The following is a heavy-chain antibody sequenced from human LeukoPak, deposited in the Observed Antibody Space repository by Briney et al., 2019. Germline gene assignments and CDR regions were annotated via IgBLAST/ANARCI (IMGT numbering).Heavy chain of an antibody. J-gene: IGHJ3*02. D-gene: IGHD3-22*01. CDR3: ARTLVVINDAFDI. Sequence: GESLKISCKGSGYTFTGYYIHWVRQAPGQGLEWMGWINPNSGDTNYAQKFQGRVSMTGDTSISTAYMELSRLRSDDTAVYYCARTLVVINDAFDIWGQGTMVTVSS. CDR2: INPNSGDT. V-gene: IGHV1-2*02. CDR1: GYTFTGYY.